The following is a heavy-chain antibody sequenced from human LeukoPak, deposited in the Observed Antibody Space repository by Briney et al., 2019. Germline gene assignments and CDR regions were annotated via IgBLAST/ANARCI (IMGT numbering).Heavy chain of an antibody. D-gene: IGHD2-2*01. J-gene: IGHJ3*02. CDR2: INPNSGGT. CDR3: ARAGRDIVVVPAAGGDAFDI. Sequence: GASVKVSCKASGYTFTTYYIHWVRQAPGQGLEWMGWINPNSGGTNYAQKFQGWVTMTRDTSISTAYMELSRLRSDDTAVYYCARAGRDIVVVPAAGGDAFDIWGQGTMVTVSS. V-gene: IGHV1-2*04. CDR1: GYTFTTYY.